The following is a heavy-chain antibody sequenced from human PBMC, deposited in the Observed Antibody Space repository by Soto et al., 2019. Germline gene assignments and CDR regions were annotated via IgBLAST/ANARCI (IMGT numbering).Heavy chain of an antibody. Sequence: GGSLRLSCAASGFTFSSYAMHWVRQAPGKGLEWVAVISYDGSNKYYADYVKGRFTISRDNSKNTLYLQMNSLRAEDTAVYYCARDLRQLWSYDDYWGQGTLVTVS. CDR2: ISYDGSNK. CDR3: ARDLRQLWSYDDY. CDR1: GFTFSSYA. V-gene: IGHV3-30-3*01. J-gene: IGHJ4*02. D-gene: IGHD5-18*01.